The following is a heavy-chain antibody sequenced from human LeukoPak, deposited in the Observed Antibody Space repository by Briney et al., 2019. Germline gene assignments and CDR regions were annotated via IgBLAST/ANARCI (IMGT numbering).Heavy chain of an antibody. CDR3: ARERALLHNVDNHARGAFDI. J-gene: IGHJ3*02. V-gene: IGHV1-2*02. CDR1: GYTFTVYY. D-gene: IGHD5-12*01. Sequence: ASVNVSCKASGYTFTVYYMHWVRQAPGQGLEWMGWINPNSGGTNYAQKFQGRVTMTRDTSISTAYMELSRLRSDDTAVYYCARERALLHNVDNHARGAFDIWGQGTMVTVSS. CDR2: INPNSGGT.